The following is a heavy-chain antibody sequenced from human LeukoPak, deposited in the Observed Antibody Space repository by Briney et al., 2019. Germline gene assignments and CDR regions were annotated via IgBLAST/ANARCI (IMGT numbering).Heavy chain of an antibody. CDR3: AKAPGRYSSGWYVN. J-gene: IGHJ4*02. CDR2: IRSKANSYAT. D-gene: IGHD6-19*01. CDR1: GFTFSGSA. V-gene: IGHV3-73*01. Sequence: GGSLRLSCAASGFTFSGSAMHWVRQASGKGLEWVGRIRSKANSYATAYAASVKGRFTISRDDSKNTAYLQMNSLKTEDPAVYYCAKAPGRYSSGWYVNWGQGTLATASS.